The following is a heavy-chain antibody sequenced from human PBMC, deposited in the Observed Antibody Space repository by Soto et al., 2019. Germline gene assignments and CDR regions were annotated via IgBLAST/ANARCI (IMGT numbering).Heavy chain of an antibody. CDR2: ISGSGANT. Sequence: SLRLSCAASGLTFSSYVMNWVRQAPGKGLEWVSAISGSGANTDYADSVKGRFTISRDNSKNTLYLQMNSLRAEDTALYYCAKDLHYYGMDVWGQGTTVTVSS. V-gene: IGHV3-23*01. J-gene: IGHJ6*02. CDR1: GLTFSSYV. CDR3: AKDLHYYGMDV.